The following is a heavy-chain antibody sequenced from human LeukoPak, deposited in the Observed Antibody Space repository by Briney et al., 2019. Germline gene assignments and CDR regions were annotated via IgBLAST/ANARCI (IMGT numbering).Heavy chain of an antibody. CDR3: ARGGRGSWYAFDI. J-gene: IGHJ3*02. Sequence: ASVKVSCKASGYTFTSYGISWVRQAPGQGLEWMGWINPNSGGTNYAQKFQGRVTMTRDTSISTAYMELSRLRSDDTAVYYCARGGRGSWYAFDIWGQGTMVTVSS. D-gene: IGHD6-13*01. CDR1: GYTFTSYG. CDR2: INPNSGGT. V-gene: IGHV1-2*02.